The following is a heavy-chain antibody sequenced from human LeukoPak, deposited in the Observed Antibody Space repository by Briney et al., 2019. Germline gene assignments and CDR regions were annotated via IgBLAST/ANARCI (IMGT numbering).Heavy chain of an antibody. D-gene: IGHD4-17*01. CDR1: GASIYTVGSF. V-gene: IGHV4-39*01. Sequence: SETLSLTCAVSGASIYTVGSFWGCIRQPPGKGLEWIGSVFYSGGANYNPSLQSRVTISVDTSRNQFSLRLSSVTPADTAVYYCARRPSWPTTSAFDIWGQGTLVTVSP. J-gene: IGHJ3*02. CDR2: VFYSGGA. CDR3: ARRPSWPTTSAFDI.